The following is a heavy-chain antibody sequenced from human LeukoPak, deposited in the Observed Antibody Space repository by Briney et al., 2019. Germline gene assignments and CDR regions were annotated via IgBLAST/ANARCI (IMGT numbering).Heavy chain of an antibody. J-gene: IGHJ4*02. Sequence: PGGSLRLSCAASGFTFSSYSMHWVRQPPGKGREWVSYISSISSTIYYADSVKGRFTISRDNAKNSLYLQMNSLRAEDTGVYYCARDFRAVAGSIEDYWGQGTLVTVSS. V-gene: IGHV3-48*01. CDR1: GFTFSSYS. CDR3: ARDFRAVAGSIEDY. CDR2: ISSISSTI. D-gene: IGHD6-19*01.